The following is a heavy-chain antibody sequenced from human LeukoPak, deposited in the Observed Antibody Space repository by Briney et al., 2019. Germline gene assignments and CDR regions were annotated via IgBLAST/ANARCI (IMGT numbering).Heavy chain of an antibody. Sequence: ASVKVSCKPSGYIFINYGITWVRQAPGQGLEWVGWISGDNVNTYYAQKLQGRVTLTTDTSTSTAYMELRSLRSEDTAVYYCVAAGAFDIWGQGTMVTVSS. J-gene: IGHJ3*02. D-gene: IGHD6-13*01. CDR2: ISGDNVNT. CDR3: VAAGAFDI. CDR1: GYIFINYG. V-gene: IGHV1-18*01.